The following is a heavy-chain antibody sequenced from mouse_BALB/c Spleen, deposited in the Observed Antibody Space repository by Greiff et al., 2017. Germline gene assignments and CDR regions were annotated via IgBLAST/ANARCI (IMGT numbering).Heavy chain of an antibody. CDR3: ARAITDEAMDY. Sequence: EVMLVESGGGLVKPGGSLKLSCAASGFAFSSYDMSWVRQTPEKRLEWVAYISSGGGSTYYPDTVKGRFTISRDNAENTLYLQMSSLKSEDTAMYYCARAITDEAMDYWGQGTSVTVSS. D-gene: IGHD2-4*01. V-gene: IGHV5-12-1*01. CDR2: ISSGGGST. J-gene: IGHJ4*01. CDR1: GFAFSSYD.